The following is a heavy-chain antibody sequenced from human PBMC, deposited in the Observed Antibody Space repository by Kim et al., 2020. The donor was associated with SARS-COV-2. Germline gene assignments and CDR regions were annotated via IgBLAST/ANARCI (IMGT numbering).Heavy chain of an antibody. Sequence: GGSLRLSCAASGFTFDDYAMHWVRQAPGKGLEWVSGISWNSGSIGYADSVKGRFTISRDNAKNSLYLQMNSLRAEDTALYYCAKDYYDTYGDYDLNWGQGTLVTVSS. D-gene: IGHD4-17*01. V-gene: IGHV3-9*01. CDR3: AKDYYDTYGDYDLN. CDR2: ISWNSGSI. CDR1: GFTFDDYA. J-gene: IGHJ4*02.